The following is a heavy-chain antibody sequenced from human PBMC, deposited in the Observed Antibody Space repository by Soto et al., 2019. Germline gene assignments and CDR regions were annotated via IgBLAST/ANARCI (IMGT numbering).Heavy chain of an antibody. J-gene: IGHJ6*02. Sequence: QVQLVESGGGAVQPGRSLRLSCAASGFTFSSYEMHWVRQAPGKGLEWVAVISYDGSSKYYADSVKGRFTISRDNSKNPLYLQMNSLRAEDTAVYYCAREAGGDYYGMDVWGQGTTVTVSS. CDR2: ISYDGSSK. CDR1: GFTFSSYE. CDR3: AREAGGDYYGMDV. V-gene: IGHV3-30-3*01. D-gene: IGHD4-17*01.